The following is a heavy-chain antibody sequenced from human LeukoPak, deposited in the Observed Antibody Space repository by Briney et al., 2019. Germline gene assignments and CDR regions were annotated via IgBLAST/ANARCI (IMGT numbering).Heavy chain of an antibody. CDR2: IQISENN. J-gene: IGHJ4*02. CDR3: ARESVAAGTRWFDY. CDR1: GGSISDYY. Sequence: SETLSLTCTVFGGSISDYYWTWIRQPAGKGLEWIGRIQISENNNYNPSLKSRVTLSLDTSKNQFSLKLPSVTPADTAIYYCARESVAAGTRWFDYWGQGTLVTVSS. V-gene: IGHV4-4*07. D-gene: IGHD6-13*01.